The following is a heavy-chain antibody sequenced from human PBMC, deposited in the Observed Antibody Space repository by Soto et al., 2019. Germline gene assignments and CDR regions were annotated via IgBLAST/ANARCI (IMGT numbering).Heavy chain of an antibody. J-gene: IGHJ6*03. D-gene: IGHD5-18*01. CDR1: GYTFTSYD. Sequence: ASVKVSCKASGYTFTSYDINWVRQATGQGLEWMGWMNPNSGNTGYAQKFQGRVTMTRNTSISTAYMELSSLRSEDTAVYYCASYTARTNLEYYYYYMDVWGKGTTVTVSS. CDR3: ASYTARTNLEYYYYYMDV. V-gene: IGHV1-8*01. CDR2: MNPNSGNT.